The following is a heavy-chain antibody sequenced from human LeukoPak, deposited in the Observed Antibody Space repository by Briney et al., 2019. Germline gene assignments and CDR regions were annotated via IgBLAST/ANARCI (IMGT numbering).Heavy chain of an antibody. Sequence: GASVKVSCKASGGTFSSYAISWVRQAPGQGLEWMGGIIPIFGTANYAQKFQGRVTITADESTSTAYMELSSLRSEDTAVYYCASGHYDILTGYYAVPHSSYYGMDVWGQGTTVTVSS. CDR2: IIPIFGTA. D-gene: IGHD3-9*01. CDR3: ASGHYDILTGYYAVPHSSYYGMDV. J-gene: IGHJ6*02. CDR1: GGTFSSYA. V-gene: IGHV1-69*13.